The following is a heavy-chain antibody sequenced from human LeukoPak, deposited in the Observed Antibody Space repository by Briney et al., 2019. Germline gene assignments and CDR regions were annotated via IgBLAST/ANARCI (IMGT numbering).Heavy chain of an antibody. CDR1: GYTFTGYY. CDR3: ASPKYYYDSSGSPAFDI. Sequence: ASVKVSCKASGYTFTGYYMHWVRQAPGQGLEWMGRINPNSGGTNYAQKFQGRVTMTRDTSISTAYMELSRLRSDDTAVYYCASPKYYYDSSGSPAFDIWGQGTMVTVSS. V-gene: IGHV1-2*06. D-gene: IGHD3-22*01. J-gene: IGHJ3*02. CDR2: INPNSGGT.